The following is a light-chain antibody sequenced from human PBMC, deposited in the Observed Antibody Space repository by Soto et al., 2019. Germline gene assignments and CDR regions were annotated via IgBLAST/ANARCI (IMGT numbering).Light chain of an antibody. CDR3: QQYNSYSPT. V-gene: IGKV1-5*03. Sequence: DIQMTQSPSTLSASVGDRVTITCRASQSISVWLAWYQQKAGKAPNLLIYKASRLESGVPSRFSGSGSETEFTRTISGLQHGDSATYYCQQYNSYSPTFGQGNKVEVK. CDR2: KAS. CDR1: QSISVW. J-gene: IGKJ1*01.